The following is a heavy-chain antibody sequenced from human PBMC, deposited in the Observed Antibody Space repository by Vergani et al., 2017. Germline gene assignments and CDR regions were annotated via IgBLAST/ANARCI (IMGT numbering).Heavy chain of an antibody. D-gene: IGHD3-9*01. CDR2: ISWNSGST. CDR3: AKDMAVLRYVDWLPFGYDAFDI. CDR1: GFTFDDYA. V-gene: IGHV3-9*01. Sequence: EVQLVESGGGLVQPGRSLRLSCAASGFTFDDYAMHWARQAPGKGLEWVSGISWNSGSTGYADSVKGRFTISRDNAKNSLDLQMNSLRAEDTALYYCAKDMAVLRYVDWLPFGYDAFDIWGQGTMVTVSS. J-gene: IGHJ3*02.